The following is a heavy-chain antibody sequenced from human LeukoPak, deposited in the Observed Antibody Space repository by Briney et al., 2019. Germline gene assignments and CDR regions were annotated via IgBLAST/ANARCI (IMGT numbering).Heavy chain of an antibody. CDR3: AKGPGLGAGKRYLDL. D-gene: IGHD6-13*01. CDR1: GFMFNDYA. Sequence: YPGGSLRLSCAPSGFMFNDYALHWVRQAPGKGLEWVSSISWNSGNMYYVDSVKGRFTISRDNAKNSLSLQMNSLKPEDTALYYCAKGPGLGAGKRYLDLWGRGTLVIVSS. CDR2: ISWNSGNM. V-gene: IGHV3-9*01. J-gene: IGHJ2*01.